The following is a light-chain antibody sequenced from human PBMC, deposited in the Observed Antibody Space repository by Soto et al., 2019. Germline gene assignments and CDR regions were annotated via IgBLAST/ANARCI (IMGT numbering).Light chain of an antibody. Sequence: DIQMTQSPSSLSASVGDRVTITCRASQSISSYLNWYQQKPGKAPKLLIYAASILQSGVPSRFSGSGSVTDFTLTSTSLQPEDFATYYCQQSDTTPQTFGQGTKLEIK. CDR2: AAS. CDR3: QQSDTTPQT. J-gene: IGKJ2*01. CDR1: QSISSY. V-gene: IGKV1-39*01.